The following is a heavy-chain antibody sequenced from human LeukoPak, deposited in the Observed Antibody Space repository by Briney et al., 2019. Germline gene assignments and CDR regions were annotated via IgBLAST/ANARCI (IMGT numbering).Heavy chain of an antibody. CDR1: GGSISSYY. Sequence: SETLSLTCTVSGGSISSYYWSWIRQPPGKGLEWIGEINHSGSTNYNPSLKSRVTISVDTSKNQFSLKLSSVTAADTAVYYCARMRWLQPGGFDYWGQGTLVTVSS. CDR3: ARMRWLQPGGFDY. CDR2: INHSGST. D-gene: IGHD5-24*01. J-gene: IGHJ4*02. V-gene: IGHV4-34*01.